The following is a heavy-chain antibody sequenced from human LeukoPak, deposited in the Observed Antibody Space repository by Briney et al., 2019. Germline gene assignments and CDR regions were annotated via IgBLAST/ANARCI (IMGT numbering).Heavy chain of an antibody. Sequence: PGRSLRLSCAASGFTFSSYSMNWVRQAPGKGLEWVSSISSSSSYIYYADSVKGRFTISRDNAKNSLYLQMNSLRAEDTAVYYCARSGLVTAIRNWFDPWGQGTLVTVSS. J-gene: IGHJ5*02. D-gene: IGHD2-21*02. CDR1: GFTFSSYS. CDR3: ARSGLVTAIRNWFDP. CDR2: ISSSSSYI. V-gene: IGHV3-21*01.